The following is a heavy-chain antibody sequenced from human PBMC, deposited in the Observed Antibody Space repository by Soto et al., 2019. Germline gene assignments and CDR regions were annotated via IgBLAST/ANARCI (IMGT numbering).Heavy chain of an antibody. CDR2: IVREGSEK. CDR1: GFASSSHG. CDR3: ARDDDYDDNGLDS. Sequence: QVQLVESGGGVVQPGRSLRLSCAASGFASSSHGMHWVRQAPGKGLEWVAVIVREGSEKHYADSVKGRFTISRDNSKNTLYLEMNSLRAEDTAVYYCARDDDYDDNGLDSWGQGTLVTVSS. V-gene: IGHV3-33*01. D-gene: IGHD4-17*01. J-gene: IGHJ5*01.